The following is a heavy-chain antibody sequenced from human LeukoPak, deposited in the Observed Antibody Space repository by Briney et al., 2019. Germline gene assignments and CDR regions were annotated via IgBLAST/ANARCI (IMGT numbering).Heavy chain of an antibody. CDR1: GGSISSGGYY. D-gene: IGHD4-23*01. Sequence: SQTLSLTCTVSGGSISSGGYYWSWIRQHPGKGLEWIGYIYYSGSTYYNPSLKSRVTISVDTSKNQFSLKLSSVTAADTAVYYCAKDLFRLLRWGLFDYWGQGTLVTVSS. CDR2: IYYSGST. CDR3: AKDLFRLLRWGLFDY. V-gene: IGHV4-31*03. J-gene: IGHJ4*02.